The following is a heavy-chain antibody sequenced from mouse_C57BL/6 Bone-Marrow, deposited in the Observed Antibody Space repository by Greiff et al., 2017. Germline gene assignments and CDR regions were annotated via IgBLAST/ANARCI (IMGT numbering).Heavy chain of an antibody. Sequence: VQLQQSGGGLVKPGGSLKLSCAASGFTFSSYAMSWVRQTPEKRLEWVATISDGGSYTYYPDNVKGRFTISRDNAKNNLYLQMSHLKSEDTAMYYCARWLPYYFDYWGQGTTLTVSS. CDR3: ARWLPYYFDY. CDR2: ISDGGSYT. CDR1: GFTFSSYA. D-gene: IGHD2-2*01. V-gene: IGHV5-4*01. J-gene: IGHJ2*01.